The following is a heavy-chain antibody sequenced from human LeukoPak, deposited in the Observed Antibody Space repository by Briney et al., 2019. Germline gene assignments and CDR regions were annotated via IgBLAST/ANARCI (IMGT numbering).Heavy chain of an antibody. CDR1: GYTFTDYY. Sequence: GASVKVSCKASGYTFTDYYMHWVRQAPGQGLEWMGWINPNSGGTNYAQKFQGRVTMTRDTSTSTVYMDLSSLRSEDTAVYYCARGHVSRRYYDSSDYLDWFDPWGQGTLVTVSS. V-gene: IGHV1-2*02. D-gene: IGHD3-22*01. J-gene: IGHJ5*02. CDR2: INPNSGGT. CDR3: ARGHVSRRYYDSSDYLDWFDP.